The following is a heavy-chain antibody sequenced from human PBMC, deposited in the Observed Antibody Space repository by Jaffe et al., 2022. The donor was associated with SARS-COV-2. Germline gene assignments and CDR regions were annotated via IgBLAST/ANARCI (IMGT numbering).Heavy chain of an antibody. V-gene: IGHV1-69*02. J-gene: IGHJ4*02. CDR1: GGTFSSYT. CDR3: ANNGGRDGYNWGDFDY. Sequence: QVQLVQSGAEVKKPGSSVKVSCKASGGTFSSYTISWVRQAPGQGLEWMGRIIPILGIANYAQKFQGRVTITADKSTSTAYMELSSLRSEDTAVYYCANNGGRDGYNWGDFDYWGQGTLVTVSS. D-gene: IGHD5-12*01. CDR2: IIPILGIA.